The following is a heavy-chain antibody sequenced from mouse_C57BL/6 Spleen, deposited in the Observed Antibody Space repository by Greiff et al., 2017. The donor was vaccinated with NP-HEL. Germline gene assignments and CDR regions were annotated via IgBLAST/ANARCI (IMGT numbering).Heavy chain of an antibody. CDR1: GYTFTSYW. CDR2: IDPSDSYT. Sequence: QVQLQQPGAELVKPGASVKLSCKASGYTFTSYWMQWVKQRPGQGLEWIGEIDPSDSYTNYNQKFKGKATLTVDTSSSTAYMQLSSLTAEDSAVYYCARGITTVVEENYWGQGTTLTVSS. CDR3: ARGITTVVEENY. D-gene: IGHD1-1*01. V-gene: IGHV1-50*01. J-gene: IGHJ2*01.